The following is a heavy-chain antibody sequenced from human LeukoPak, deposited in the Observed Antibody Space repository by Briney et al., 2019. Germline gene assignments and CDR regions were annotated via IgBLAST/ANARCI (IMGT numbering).Heavy chain of an antibody. CDR1: GFTFGDYA. CDR3: AKDIPTGDYVSDS. D-gene: IGHD4-17*01. Sequence: GGSLRLPCAASGFTFGDYAMHWVRQPPGKGLEWLSLITGEGDITYHADSVKGRFTISRDNNKNSLYLQMNSLRTEDTALYYCAKDIPTGDYVSDSWGQGTLVIVS. J-gene: IGHJ4*02. V-gene: IGHV3-43*02. CDR2: ITGEGDIT.